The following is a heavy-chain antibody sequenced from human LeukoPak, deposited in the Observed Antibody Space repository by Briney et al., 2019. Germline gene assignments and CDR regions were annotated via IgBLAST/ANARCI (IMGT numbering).Heavy chain of an antibody. D-gene: IGHD6-19*01. CDR3: ARQIALAGKAVFHY. CDR2: IYTTGST. Sequence: SETLSLTCTVSGGSISSYYWTWVRQPAGKGLEWIGRIYTTGSTNYNPALNSRVTISVDTSKNQSSLKLSSVTAADTAVYYCARQIALAGKAVFHYWGQGTLVTVSS. V-gene: IGHV4-4*07. CDR1: GGSISSYY. J-gene: IGHJ4*02.